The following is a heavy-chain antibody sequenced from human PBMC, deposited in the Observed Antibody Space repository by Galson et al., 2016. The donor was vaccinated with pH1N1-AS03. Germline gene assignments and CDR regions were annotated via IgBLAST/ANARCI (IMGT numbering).Heavy chain of an antibody. J-gene: IGHJ4*02. V-gene: IGHV3-30*18. D-gene: IGHD3/OR15-3a*01. CDR2: ISFDGTNK. CDR3: ANDFNYDFWSGYSFY. Sequence: SLRLSCAASGFTFSMPYIHWVRQAPGQGLEWVAIISFDGTNKYYADSVKGRFSISRDNSKNTLFLQMSALRAEDTAVYYCANDFNYDFWSGYSFYWGQGALVTVSS. CDR1: GFTFSMPY.